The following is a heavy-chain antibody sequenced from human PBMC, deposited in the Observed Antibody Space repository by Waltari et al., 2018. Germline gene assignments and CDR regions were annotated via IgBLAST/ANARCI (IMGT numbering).Heavy chain of an antibody. CDR3: ARDPHCGGNCFSATFDY. V-gene: IGHV3-30*16. J-gene: IGHJ4*02. D-gene: IGHD2-21*02. CDR1: GCTFTSYS. Sequence: QVHLVESGGGVVQPGGSLRLSCATSGCTFTSYSLHWVRQAPGKGLECVAIISNDGSGNYYANSVKCRFTISRDNSKNTLYLQMTRLTVEDTAVYYCARDPHCGGNCFSATFDYWGQGTLVTVSS. CDR2: ISNDGSGN.